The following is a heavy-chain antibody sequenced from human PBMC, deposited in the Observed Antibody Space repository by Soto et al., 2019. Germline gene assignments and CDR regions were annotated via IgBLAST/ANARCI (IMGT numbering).Heavy chain of an antibody. D-gene: IGHD6-13*01. CDR2: VYNSGST. CDR3: ARSRREAVAGYKIHK. V-gene: IGHV4-59*01. CDR1: GGSISSNY. Sequence: SETLSLTCTVSGGSISSNYWTWIRQPPGKGLEWIGYVYNSGSTNYNPSLKSRVTISEDTSKSQFSLKVNSMTAADTAVYYCARSRREAVAGYKIHKWDKGILVT. J-gene: IGHJ4*02.